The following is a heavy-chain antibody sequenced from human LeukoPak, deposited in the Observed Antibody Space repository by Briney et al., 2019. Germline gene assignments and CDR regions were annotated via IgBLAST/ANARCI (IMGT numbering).Heavy chain of an antibody. V-gene: IGHV1-2*02. CDR1: AYTFTGYY. CDR3: ARDLSSGYYPYFDY. J-gene: IGHJ4*02. CDR2: INPNSGGT. Sequence: ASVKVSCKASAYTFTGYYMHWVRQAPGQGLEWMGWINPNSGGTNYAQKFQGRVTMTRDTSISTAYMELSRLRSDDTAVYYCARDLSSGYYPYFDYWGQGTLVTVSS. D-gene: IGHD3-22*01.